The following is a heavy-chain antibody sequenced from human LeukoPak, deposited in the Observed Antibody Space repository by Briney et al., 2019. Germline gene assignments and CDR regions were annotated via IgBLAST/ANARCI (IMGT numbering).Heavy chain of an antibody. V-gene: IGHV4-31*03. CDR3: ARDYDSSVGNWFDP. D-gene: IGHD3-22*01. Sequence: SQTLSLTCTVSGGSINSGSYYWSWIRQHPGKGLEWIGYIYYSGTTHYNPSLKSRVTISVGTSKNQFSLKLSSVTAADTAVYYCARDYDSSVGNWFDPWGQGTLVTVSS. CDR2: IYYSGTT. J-gene: IGHJ5*02. CDR1: GGSINSGSYY.